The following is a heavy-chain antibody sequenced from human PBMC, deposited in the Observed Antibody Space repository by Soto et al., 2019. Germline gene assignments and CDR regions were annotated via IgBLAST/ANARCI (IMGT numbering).Heavy chain of an antibody. D-gene: IGHD2-21*02. CDR1: GYTFTSYG. V-gene: IGHV1-18*01. Sequence: ASVKVSCKASGYTFTSYGISWVRQAPGQGLEWMGWISAYNGNTNYAQKLQGRVTMTTDTSTSTAYMDLRSLRSDDTAVYYCARDLWGYCGTDCYPLDVWGQGTTVTVSS. CDR3: ARDLWGYCGTDCYPLDV. CDR2: ISAYNGNT. J-gene: IGHJ6*02.